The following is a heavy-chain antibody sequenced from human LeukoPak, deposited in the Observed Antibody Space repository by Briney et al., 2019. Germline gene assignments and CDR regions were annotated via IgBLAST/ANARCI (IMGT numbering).Heavy chain of an antibody. D-gene: IGHD3-3*01. V-gene: IGHV3-11*04. J-gene: IGHJ4*02. Sequence: GGSLRLSCAASGFTFSDYYMSWIRQAPGKGLEWVSYISSSGSTIYYADSVKGRFTISRDNAKNSLYLQMNSLRAEDTAVYYCASDDYDFRSGYYTNWGQGTLVTVSS. CDR2: ISSSGSTI. CDR1: GFTFSDYY. CDR3: ASDDYDFRSGYYTN.